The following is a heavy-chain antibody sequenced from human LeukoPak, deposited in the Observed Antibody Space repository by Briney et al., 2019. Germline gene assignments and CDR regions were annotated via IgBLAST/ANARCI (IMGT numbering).Heavy chain of an antibody. V-gene: IGHV4-4*07. D-gene: IGHD2-2*01. Sequence: PSETLSLTCTVSGGSISSYYWSWIRQPAGKGLEWIGRIYTSGSTNYNPSLKSRVTMSVDTSKNQFSLKLSSVTAADTAVYYCARQGYCSSTSCYGAFDIWGQGTMVTVSS. CDR3: ARQGYCSSTSCYGAFDI. CDR2: IYTSGST. J-gene: IGHJ3*02. CDR1: GGSISSYY.